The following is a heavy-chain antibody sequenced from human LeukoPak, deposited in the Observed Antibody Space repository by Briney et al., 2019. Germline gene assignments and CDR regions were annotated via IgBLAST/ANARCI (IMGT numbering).Heavy chain of an antibody. J-gene: IGHJ4*02. V-gene: IGHV3-43*01. CDR1: GFMFDDYT. D-gene: IGHD5-18*01. Sequence: PGGSLRLSCAASGFMFDDYTMHWVRQAPGKGLEWVSLINWDGGSTYYAGSVKGRFTISRDNSKNSLYLQMNNPRTEDTALYYCAKGDVDSPMNFYHWGQGTLVTVSS. CDR2: INWDGGST. CDR3: AKGDVDSPMNFYH.